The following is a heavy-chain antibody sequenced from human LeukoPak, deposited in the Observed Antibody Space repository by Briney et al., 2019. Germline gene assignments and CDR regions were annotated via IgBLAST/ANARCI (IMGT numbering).Heavy chain of an antibody. CDR3: ARDRGVPYYFDN. CDR1: GYTFTAYY. CDR2: INLNSGGT. Sequence: ASVKVSCKASGYTFTAYYIHWVRQAPGQGLEWMGWINLNSGGTNFAQEFQGGVTLTRDTSITTAYMELASLRPDDTAVYYCARDRGVPYYFDNWGQGTLVTVSS. J-gene: IGHJ4*02. V-gene: IGHV1-2*02.